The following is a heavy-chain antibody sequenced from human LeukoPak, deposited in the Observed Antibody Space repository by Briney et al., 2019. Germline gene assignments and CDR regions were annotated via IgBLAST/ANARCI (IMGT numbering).Heavy chain of an antibody. J-gene: IGHJ5*02. CDR3: ARHRAVAGIPYNWFDP. V-gene: IGHV1-18*01. D-gene: IGHD6-19*01. CDR2: ISAYNGNT. Sequence: ASVKVSCKASGYTFTSYGISWVRQAPGQGLEWMGWISAYNGNTNYAQKFQGRVTMTRDTSISTAYMELSRLRSDDTAVYYCARHRAVAGIPYNWFDPWGQGTLVTVSS. CDR1: GYTFTSYG.